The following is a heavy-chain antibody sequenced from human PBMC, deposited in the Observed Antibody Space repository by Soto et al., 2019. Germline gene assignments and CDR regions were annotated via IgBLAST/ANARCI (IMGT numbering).Heavy chain of an antibody. D-gene: IGHD2-2*01. CDR2: IRSKAYGGTT. J-gene: IGHJ6*03. CDR1: GFTFGDYA. CDR3: TRLGGKGRHCSSTSCPRYYYYMDV. Sequence: GGSLRLSCTASGFTFGDYAMSWFRQAPGKGLEWVGFIRSKAYGGTTEYAASGKGRLTISRDDSKSIAYLQMNSLKTEDTAVYYCTRLGGKGRHCSSTSCPRYYYYMDVWGKGTTVTVSS. V-gene: IGHV3-49*03.